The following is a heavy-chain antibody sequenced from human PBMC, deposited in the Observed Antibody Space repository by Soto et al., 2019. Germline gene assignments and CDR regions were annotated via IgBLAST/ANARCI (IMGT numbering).Heavy chain of an antibody. CDR2: IYHSGST. CDR1: GGSIISSNW. J-gene: IGHJ3*02. CDR3: AREVYYYDSSGYKGGRAFDI. D-gene: IGHD3-22*01. V-gene: IGHV4-4*02. Sequence: SETLSLTCAVSGGSIISSNWWSCVRQPPGKGLEWIGEIYHSGSTNYNPSLKSRVTISVDKSKNQFSLKLSSVTAADTAVYYCAREVYYYDSSGYKGGRAFDIWAKGQWSPSPQ.